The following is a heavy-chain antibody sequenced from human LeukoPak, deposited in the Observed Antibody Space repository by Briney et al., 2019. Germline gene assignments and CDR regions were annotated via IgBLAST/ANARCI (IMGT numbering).Heavy chain of an antibody. J-gene: IGHJ4*02. Sequence: GGSLRLSCAASGFSFNDAWMNWVRQAPGKGPEWVANIRQDGRETKYVDSVKGRFSISRDNPKNSLYLQMNNLRGEDTAIYYCARTNEYGYDVWGQGTLVTVSS. CDR2: IRQDGRET. CDR1: GFSFNDAW. D-gene: IGHD5-18*01. CDR3: ARTNEYGYDV. V-gene: IGHV3-7*03.